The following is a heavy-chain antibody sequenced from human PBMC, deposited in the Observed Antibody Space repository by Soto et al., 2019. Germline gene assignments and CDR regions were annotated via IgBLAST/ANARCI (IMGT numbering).Heavy chain of an antibody. CDR3: ASDYSGYSADPEYYGVEV. CDR1: GGSISSSSDY. V-gene: IGHV4-39*01. D-gene: IGHD3-22*01. Sequence: PSETLSLTCTVSGGSISSSSDYWGWIRQPPGKGLEWIGSFYYSGSTYYNPSLKSRVTISVDTSKNQFSLSLNSVTAADTAVYYCASDYSGYSADPEYYGVEVWGQGTTVTVSS. J-gene: IGHJ6*02. CDR2: FYYSGST.